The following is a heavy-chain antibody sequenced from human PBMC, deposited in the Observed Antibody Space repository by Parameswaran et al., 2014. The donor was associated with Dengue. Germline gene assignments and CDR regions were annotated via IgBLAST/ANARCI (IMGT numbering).Heavy chain of an antibody. CDR2: ISSSGSTI. CDR3: ARVGFQGGSFDY. D-gene: IGHD2-15*01. Sequence: KWIRQPPGKGLEWVSYISSSGSTIYYADSVKGRFTISRDNAKNSLYLQMNSLRAEDTAVYYCARVGFQGGSFDYWGQGTLVTVSS. V-gene: IGHV3-48*03. J-gene: IGHJ4*02.